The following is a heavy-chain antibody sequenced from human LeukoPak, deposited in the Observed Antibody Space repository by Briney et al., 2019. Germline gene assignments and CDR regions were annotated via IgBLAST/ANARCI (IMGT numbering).Heavy chain of an antibody. Sequence: PGRSLRLSCAASGFTFSSYAMHWVRQAPGKGLEWVAVISYDGSNKYYADSVKGRFTISRDSSKNTLYLQMNSLRAEDTAVYYCARDFFTTVTSSWFDPWGQGTLVTVSS. V-gene: IGHV3-30-3*01. J-gene: IGHJ5*02. CDR2: ISYDGSNK. CDR1: GFTFSSYA. D-gene: IGHD4-17*01. CDR3: ARDFFTTVTSSWFDP.